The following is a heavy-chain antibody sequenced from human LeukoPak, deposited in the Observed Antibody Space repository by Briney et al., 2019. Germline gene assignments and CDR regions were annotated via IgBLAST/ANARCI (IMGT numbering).Heavy chain of an antibody. D-gene: IGHD4-17*01. Sequence: SEPLSLTCTVSGDSINIISYFWRWIRQPPGKGLAWIGSIYYSGSTYYNPSFKSRVTISVDTSKKQFTLKLSSVTAADTALYYCARDKYGDYGEFDYWGQGTLVTVSS. V-gene: IGHV4-39*06. CDR3: ARDKYGDYGEFDY. J-gene: IGHJ4*02. CDR1: GDSINIISYF. CDR2: IYYSGST.